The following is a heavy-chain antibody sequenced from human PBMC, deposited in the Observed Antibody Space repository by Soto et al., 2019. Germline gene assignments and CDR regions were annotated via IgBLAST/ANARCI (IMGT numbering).Heavy chain of an antibody. CDR3: ARDLVVVPAAINDYYYYGMDV. J-gene: IGHJ6*02. D-gene: IGHD2-2*02. V-gene: IGHV3-7*01. CDR2: IKQDGSEK. Sequence: EVQLVESGGGLVQPGGSLRLSCAASGFTFSSYWMSWVRQAPGKGLEWVANIKQDGSEKYYVDSVKGRFTISRDNAKNSLYLQMNSLRAEDTAVYYCARDLVVVPAAINDYYYYGMDVWGQGTTVTVSS. CDR1: GFTFSSYW.